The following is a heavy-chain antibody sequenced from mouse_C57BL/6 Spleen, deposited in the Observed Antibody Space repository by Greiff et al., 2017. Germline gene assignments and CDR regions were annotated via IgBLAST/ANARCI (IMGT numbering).Heavy chain of an antibody. D-gene: IGHD1-1*01. CDR2: IYPRSGNT. CDR1: GYTFTSYG. CDR3: AITTVVEGAGFAY. J-gene: IGHJ3*01. V-gene: IGHV1-81*01. Sequence: VQLQESGAELARPGASVQLSCKASGYTFTSYGISWVKQRTGQGLEWIGEIYPRSGNTYYNEKFKGKATLTADKSSSTAYMELRSLTSEDSAVYFCAITTVVEGAGFAYWGQGTLVTVSA.